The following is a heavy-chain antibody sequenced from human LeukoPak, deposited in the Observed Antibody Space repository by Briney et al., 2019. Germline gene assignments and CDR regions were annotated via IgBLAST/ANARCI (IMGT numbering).Heavy chain of an antibody. Sequence: SETLSLTCAVYGGSFSGYYWSWIRQPPGKGLEWIGEINHSGSTNYNPSLKSRVTISVDTSKNQFSLKLSSVTAADTAVYYCARGQQSGFDPWGQGTLSPSPQ. CDR1: GGSFSGYY. D-gene: IGHD6-13*01. CDR2: INHSGST. CDR3: ARGQQSGFDP. V-gene: IGHV4-34*01. J-gene: IGHJ5*02.